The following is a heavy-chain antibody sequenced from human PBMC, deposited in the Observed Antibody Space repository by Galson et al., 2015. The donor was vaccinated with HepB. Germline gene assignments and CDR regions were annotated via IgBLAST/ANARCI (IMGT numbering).Heavy chain of an antibody. J-gene: IGHJ4*02. D-gene: IGHD3-10*01. CDR1: GFTFSSYG. V-gene: IGHV3-30*03. CDR3: ARGSSAYNSYYFDY. CDR2: ISYDGSNK. Sequence: SLRLSCAASGFTFSSYGMHWVRQAPGKGLEWVAVISYDGSNKYYADSVKGRFTISRDNSKNTLYLQMNSLRAEDTAVYYCARGSSAYNSYYFDYWGQGTLVTVSS.